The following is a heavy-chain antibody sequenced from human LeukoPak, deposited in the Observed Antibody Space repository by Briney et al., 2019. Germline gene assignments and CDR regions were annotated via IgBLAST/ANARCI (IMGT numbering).Heavy chain of an antibody. CDR2: FKSDGCSI. CDR3: ARDLDYGGRSNFDH. V-gene: IGHV3-74*03. J-gene: IGHJ4*02. Sequence: PGGSLRLSCAASGFTFSTYWMHWVRQAPGKGLVWVSRFKSDGCSIMYADSVRGRFTISRDNAKNTLYLQMNSLRAEDTAVYYCARDLDYGGRSNFDHWGQGTLVTVSS. CDR1: GFTFSTYW. D-gene: IGHD4-23*01.